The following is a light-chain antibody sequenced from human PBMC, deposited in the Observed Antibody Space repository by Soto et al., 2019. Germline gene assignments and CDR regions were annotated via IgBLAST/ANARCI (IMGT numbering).Light chain of an antibody. CDR3: SSYGGSNNLNWL. CDR1: SSDVGGYNF. J-gene: IGLJ3*02. CDR2: EVS. V-gene: IGLV2-8*01. Sequence: QSALTQPPSASGSPGQSVTISCTGTSSDVGGYNFVSWYQQQPGKAPKLLIYEVSKRPSGVPDRFSGSKSGYTASLTVSGLQAEDEADYYWSSYGGSNNLNWLFGGGTKLTVL.